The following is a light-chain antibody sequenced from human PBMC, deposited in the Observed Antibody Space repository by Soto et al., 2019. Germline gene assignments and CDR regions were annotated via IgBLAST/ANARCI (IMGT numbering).Light chain of an antibody. CDR3: QQYNAYLWT. Sequence: DIPMTQSPSTLYASVGDRVTITCRASQSISSWLAWYHQKPGKPPKLLIFGASSLESGVPSRFSGSGSGTEFTLTITSLQPDDFATYYCQQYNAYLWTFGQGTKVEIK. J-gene: IGKJ1*01. CDR2: GAS. V-gene: IGKV1-5*01. CDR1: QSISSW.